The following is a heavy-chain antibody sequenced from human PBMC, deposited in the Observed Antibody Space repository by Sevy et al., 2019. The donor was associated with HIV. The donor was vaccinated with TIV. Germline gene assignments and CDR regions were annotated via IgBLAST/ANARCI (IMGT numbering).Heavy chain of an antibody. CDR1: GFSLNSYW. Sequence: GGSLRLSCAASGFSLNSYWMSWVRQAPGKGLEWVAYIKQDGSVKYYVDSVKGLFTISRDNARDLLYLQRNSLRAKDTALYYCVRGIAADGSFWGQGTLVTVSS. V-gene: IGHV3-7*01. CDR3: VRGIAADGSF. D-gene: IGHD6-13*01. CDR2: IKQDGSVK. J-gene: IGHJ4*02.